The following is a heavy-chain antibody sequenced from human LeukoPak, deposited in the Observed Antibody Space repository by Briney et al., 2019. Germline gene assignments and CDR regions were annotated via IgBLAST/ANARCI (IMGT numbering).Heavy chain of an antibody. J-gene: IGHJ4*02. CDR1: GFTFSSYS. Sequence: GGSLRLSCAASGFTFSSYSMNWVRQAPGKGLEWVSYISSSSSYIYYADSVKGRFTISRDNAKNSLYLQMNSLRAEDTAVYYCARDGYSGYAFDYWGQGTRVTVSS. D-gene: IGHD5-12*01. CDR2: ISSSSSYI. V-gene: IGHV3-21*01. CDR3: ARDGYSGYAFDY.